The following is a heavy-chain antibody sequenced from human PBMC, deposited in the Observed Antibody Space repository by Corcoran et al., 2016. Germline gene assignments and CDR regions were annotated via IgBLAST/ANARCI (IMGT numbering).Heavy chain of an antibody. Sequence: QVQLVQSGAEVKKPGASVKVSCKASGYTFTSYGISWVRQAPGQGLEWMGWISAYNGNTNYAQKLQGRVTMTTDTSTSTAYMELRSLRSDDTAVYYCARELGDSSGLRAMGYYYYYGMDVWGQGTTVTVSS. J-gene: IGHJ6*02. CDR2: ISAYNGNT. CDR1: GYTFTSYG. V-gene: IGHV1-18*01. D-gene: IGHD3-22*01. CDR3: ARELGDSSGLRAMGYYYYYGMDV.